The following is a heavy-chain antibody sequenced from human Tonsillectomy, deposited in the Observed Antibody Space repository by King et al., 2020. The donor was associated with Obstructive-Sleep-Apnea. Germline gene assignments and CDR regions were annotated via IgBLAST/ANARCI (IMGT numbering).Heavy chain of an antibody. Sequence: VQLVESGGGLVQPGGSLRLSCAASGFTFRRHAMSWVRQAPGKGLEWVSTIIGSGRSTYYADSVKGRFTISRDNSKNTLYLQIHSLRAEDTAVYYCAKAIHDFWSGSNYAMDVWAQGTTVIVSS. CDR1: GFTFRRHA. CDR2: IIGSGRST. D-gene: IGHD3-3*01. J-gene: IGHJ6*02. V-gene: IGHV3-23*04. CDR3: AKAIHDFWSGSNYAMDV.